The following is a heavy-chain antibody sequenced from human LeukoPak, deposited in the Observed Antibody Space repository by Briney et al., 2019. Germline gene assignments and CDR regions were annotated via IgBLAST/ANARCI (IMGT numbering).Heavy chain of an antibody. Sequence: PGGSLILSCAVSGFTFSNYAMSWVRQAPGKGLEWVSVISDSGGSTYYADSVKGRFTISRDNSKNTLYLQMNSLRAEDTAVYYCAKGFKAYYYYGMDVWGQGTTVTVSS. V-gene: IGHV3-23*01. CDR2: ISDSGGST. J-gene: IGHJ6*02. CDR1: GFTFSNYA. CDR3: AKGFKAYYYYGMDV.